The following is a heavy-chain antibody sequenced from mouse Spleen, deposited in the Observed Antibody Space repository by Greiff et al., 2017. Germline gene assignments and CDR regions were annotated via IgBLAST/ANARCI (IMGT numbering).Heavy chain of an antibody. D-gene: IGHD3-3*01. CDR3: ARGEGCFDY. Sequence: QVQLQQSGAELARPGASVKLSCKASGYTFTSYGISWVKQRTGQGLEWIGEIYPRSGNTYYNEKFKGKATLTADKSSSTAYMELRSLTSEDSAVYFCARGEGCFDYWGQGTTLTVSS. CDR2: IYPRSGNT. V-gene: IGHV1-81*01. J-gene: IGHJ2*01. CDR1: GYTFTSYG.